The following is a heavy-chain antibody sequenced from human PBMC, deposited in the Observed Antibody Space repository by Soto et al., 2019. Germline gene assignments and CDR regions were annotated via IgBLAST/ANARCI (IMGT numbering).Heavy chain of an antibody. J-gene: IGHJ6*02. V-gene: IGHV2-70*01. CDR2: IDWDDDK. CDR3: ARXKLAARPYYYYYYGMDV. CDR1: GFSLSTSGMC. D-gene: IGHD6-6*01. Sequence: SGPTLVNPTQPLTLTCTFSGFSLSTSGMCVSWIRQPPGKALEWLALIDWDDDKYYSTSLKTRLTISKDTSKNQVVLTMTNMDPVDTATYYCARXKLAARPYYYYYYGMDVWGQGTTVTVSS.